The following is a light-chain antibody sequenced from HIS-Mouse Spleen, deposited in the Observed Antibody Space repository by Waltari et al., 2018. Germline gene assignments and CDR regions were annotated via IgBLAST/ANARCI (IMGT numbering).Light chain of an antibody. J-gene: IGKJ1*01. CDR2: AAS. Sequence: DIQLTQSPSFLSASVGDRVTITCRASQGISSYLAWYQQKPGKAPKLLIYAASTLQSGVPSRFSGSGSGTECTLTISSLQPEDFATYYCQQLNSYPPTFGQGTKVEIK. CDR3: QQLNSYPPT. V-gene: IGKV1-9*01. CDR1: QGISSY.